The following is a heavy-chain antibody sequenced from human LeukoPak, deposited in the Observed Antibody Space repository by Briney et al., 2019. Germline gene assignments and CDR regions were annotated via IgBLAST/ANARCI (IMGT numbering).Heavy chain of an antibody. CDR2: IGGSNGIT. Sequence: PGGSLRLSCAASRFTFNSYAMSWVRQAPGKGLEWVSVIGGSNGITFYVGSVKGRFTISRDNSKNTLYLQMNSLRIEDTAVYYCAKDWGSSGWYNWFDPWGQGTLVTVSS. V-gene: IGHV3-23*01. J-gene: IGHJ5*02. CDR3: AKDWGSSGWYNWFDP. D-gene: IGHD6-19*01. CDR1: RFTFNSYA.